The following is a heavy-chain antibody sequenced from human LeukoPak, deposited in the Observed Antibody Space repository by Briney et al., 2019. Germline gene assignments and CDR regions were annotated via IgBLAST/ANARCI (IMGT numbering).Heavy chain of an antibody. D-gene: IGHD5-24*01. CDR3: ARDLGRWLPPAH. CDR2: INSDGSST. CDR1: GFTFINYW. V-gene: IGHV3-74*01. Sequence: PGGSLRLSCAASGFTFINYWMVWVRQAPGKGLLWVSRINSDGSSTTYADSVKGRFTISRDNSNNTLYLQMNSLRAEDTAVYYCARDLGRWLPPAHWGRGTLVTVSS. J-gene: IGHJ4*02.